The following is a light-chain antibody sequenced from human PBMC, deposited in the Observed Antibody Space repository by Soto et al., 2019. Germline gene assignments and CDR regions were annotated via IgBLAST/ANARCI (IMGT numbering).Light chain of an antibody. CDR2: AAS. CDR1: QRINNY. Sequence: DIQMTQSPSSLSASVGDRVTITCRASQRINNYLNWYQQKPGKAPKLLIYAASSLQSGVPSRFSGSGSGTDFTLTISRLEPGDFAVYYCQQRSNWPPWTFGQGTKVDIK. V-gene: IGKV1-39*01. J-gene: IGKJ1*01. CDR3: QQRSNWPPWT.